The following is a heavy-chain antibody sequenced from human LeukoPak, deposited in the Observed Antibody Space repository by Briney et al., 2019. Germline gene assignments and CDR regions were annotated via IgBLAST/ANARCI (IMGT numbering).Heavy chain of an antibody. D-gene: IGHD5-18*01. V-gene: IGHV1-24*01. CDR3: ARGKGYSYVTRYNWFDP. J-gene: IGHJ5*02. Sequence: ASVKVSCKVSGYTLTELSMHWVRQAPGKGREWMGGFDPEDGETIYAQKFQGRVTMTEDTSTDTAYMELSSLRSEDTAVYYCARGKGYSYVTRYNWFDPWGQGTLVTVSS. CDR2: FDPEDGET. CDR1: GYTLTELS.